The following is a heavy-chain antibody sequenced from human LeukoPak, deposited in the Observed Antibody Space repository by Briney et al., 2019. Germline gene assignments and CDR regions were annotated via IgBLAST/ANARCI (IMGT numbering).Heavy chain of an antibody. CDR1: GFTFSSYG. CDR2: IWYDGSNK. V-gene: IGHV3-33*01. CDR3: ARISATLGELPYYYGMDV. D-gene: IGHD3-10*01. J-gene: IGHJ6*02. Sequence: GGSLRLSCAASGFTFSSYGMHWVRQAPGKGLEWVAVIWYDGSNKYYADSVKGRFTISRDNSKNTLYLQMNSLRAEDTAVYYCARISATLGELPYYYGMDVWGQGTRVTVSS.